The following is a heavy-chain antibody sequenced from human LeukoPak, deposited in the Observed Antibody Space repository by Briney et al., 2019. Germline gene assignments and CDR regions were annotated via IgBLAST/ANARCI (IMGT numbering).Heavy chain of an antibody. CDR3: ARSIYSGYDLDWFDP. J-gene: IGHJ5*02. D-gene: IGHD5-12*01. Sequence: SSETLSLTCTVSGGSISSYYWSWIRQPPGKGLEWIGNIYYSGSTNYNPSLKSRVTISVDTSKNQFSLKLSSVTAADTAVYYCARSIYSGYDLDWFDPWGQGTLVTVSS. V-gene: IGHV4-59*01. CDR2: IYYSGST. CDR1: GGSISSYY.